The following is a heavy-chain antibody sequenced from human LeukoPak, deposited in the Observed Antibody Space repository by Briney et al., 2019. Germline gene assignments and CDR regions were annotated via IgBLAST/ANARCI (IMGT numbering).Heavy chain of an antibody. CDR2: IYSGGST. CDR3: ASVRQTSYFDY. V-gene: IGHV3-66*01. D-gene: IGHD6-6*01. J-gene: IGHJ4*02. Sequence: GGSLRLSCAASGFTVGSNYMSWVRQAPGKGLEWVSVIYSGGSTYYADSVKGRFTISRDNSKNTLYLQMNSLRAEDTAVYYCASVRQTSYFDYWGQGTLVTVSS. CDR1: GFTVGSNY.